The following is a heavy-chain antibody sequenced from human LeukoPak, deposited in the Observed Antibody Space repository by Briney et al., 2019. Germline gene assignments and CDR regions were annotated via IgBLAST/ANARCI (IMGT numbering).Heavy chain of an antibody. D-gene: IGHD2-2*01. Sequence: SETLSLTCAVYGGSFSGYYWSWIRQPPGKGLEWIGEINHGGSTHYNPSLKSRVTISVDTSKNQFSLKLSSLTAADTAVYYCARSALFCSTPSCYRPPYDYWGQGTLVTVSS. CDR3: ARSALFCSTPSCYRPPYDY. CDR1: GGSFSGYY. J-gene: IGHJ4*02. CDR2: INHGGST. V-gene: IGHV4-34*01.